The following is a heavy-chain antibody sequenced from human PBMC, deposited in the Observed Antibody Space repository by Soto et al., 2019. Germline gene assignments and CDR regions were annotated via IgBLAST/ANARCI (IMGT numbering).Heavy chain of an antibody. CDR3: ARDSPGYCSDGSCSLPDY. J-gene: IGHJ4*02. CDR2: IIPILGIA. CDR1: GGTFSSYT. V-gene: IGHV1-69*04. D-gene: IGHD2-15*01. Sequence: SVKVSCKASGGTFSSYTISWVRQAPGQGLEWMGRIIPILGIANYAQKFQGRVTITADKSTSTAYMELSSLRSEDTAVYYCARDSPGYCSDGSCSLPDYWGQGTLVTVSS.